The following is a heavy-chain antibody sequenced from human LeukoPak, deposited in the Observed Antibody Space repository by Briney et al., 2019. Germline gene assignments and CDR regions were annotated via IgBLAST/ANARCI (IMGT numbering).Heavy chain of an antibody. J-gene: IGHJ4*02. CDR1: GGSISSSSYY. CDR3: ARGRRYYGSGSYFDY. CDR2: IYYSGST. V-gene: IGHV4-39*01. Sequence: PSETLSLTCTVSGGSISSSSYYWGWIRQPPGKGLEWIGSIYYSGSTYYNPSLKSRVTISVDTSKNQFSLKLSSVTAADTAVYYCARGRRYYGSGSYFDYWGQGTLVTVSS. D-gene: IGHD3-10*01.